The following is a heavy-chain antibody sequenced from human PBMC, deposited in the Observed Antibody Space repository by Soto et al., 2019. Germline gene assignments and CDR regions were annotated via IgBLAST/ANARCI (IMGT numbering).Heavy chain of an antibody. Sequence: SVKVSGKASGLTFTSSAVQWGRQARGQRLEWIGWIVVGSGNTNYAQKFQERVTITRDMSTSTAYMELSSLRSEDTAVYYCATYNWNQGDAFDIWGQGTMVTVSS. D-gene: IGHD1-20*01. CDR1: GLTFTSSA. V-gene: IGHV1-58*01. CDR3: ATYNWNQGDAFDI. CDR2: IVVGSGNT. J-gene: IGHJ3*02.